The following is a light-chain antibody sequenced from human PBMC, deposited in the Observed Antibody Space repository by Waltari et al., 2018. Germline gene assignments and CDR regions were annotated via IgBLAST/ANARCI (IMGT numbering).Light chain of an antibody. V-gene: IGKV2-30*02. CDR1: QTLVHSDGNTY. CDR2: KVS. CDR3: MQGTHWPLT. J-gene: IGKJ4*01. Sequence: DVVLTQSPPSLPVTLGQPASISCKSSQTLVHSDGNTYLAWFHQRPGQSPRRLIYKVSNREFGVPDRFRASGSGTDFTLKISRVEAEDVGVYYCMQGTHWPLTFGGGTKVE.